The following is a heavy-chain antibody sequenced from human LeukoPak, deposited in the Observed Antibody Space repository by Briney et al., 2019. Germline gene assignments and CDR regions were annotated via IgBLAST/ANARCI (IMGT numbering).Heavy chain of an antibody. D-gene: IGHD2-8*01. CDR1: GYTFTGYY. CDR2: INPNSGGT. V-gene: IGHV1-2*02. Sequence: ASVKVSCKASGYTFTGYYMHWVRQAPGQGLEWMGWINPNSGGTNYAQKLQGRVTMTTDTSTSTAYMELRSLRSDDTAVYYCARDNGYYYYMDVWGKGTTVTVSS. J-gene: IGHJ6*03. CDR3: ARDNGYYYYMDV.